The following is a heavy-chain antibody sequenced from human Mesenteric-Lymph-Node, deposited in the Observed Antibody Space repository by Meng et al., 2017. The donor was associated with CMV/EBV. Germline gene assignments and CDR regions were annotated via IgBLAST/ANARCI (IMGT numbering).Heavy chain of an antibody. CDR2: VWYDGSNK. J-gene: IGHJ6*02. V-gene: IGHV3-33*06. CDR1: GFTFRSYS. D-gene: IGHD4-11*01. Sequence: GESLKISCATSGFTFRSYSIHWVRQAPGKGLEWVAVVWYDGSNKYYADSVKGRFTVSRDNSKNTLSLQMNSLRAEDTAAYYCAKPLSTVTTDGTLDVWGQGTTVTVSS. CDR3: AKPLSTVTTDGTLDV.